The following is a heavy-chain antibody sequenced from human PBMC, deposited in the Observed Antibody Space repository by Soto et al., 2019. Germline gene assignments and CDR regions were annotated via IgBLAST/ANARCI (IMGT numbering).Heavy chain of an antibody. Sequence: SETLSLTCAVYGGSFSGYYWSWIRQPPGKGLEWIGEINRSGSTNYNPSLKSRVTISVDTSKNQFSLKLSSVTAADTAVYYCARGFFPRITMIVRKEKRYYFDYWGQGTLVTVSS. V-gene: IGHV4-34*01. CDR1: GGSFSGYY. CDR2: INRSGST. J-gene: IGHJ4*02. CDR3: ARGFFPRITMIVRKEKRYYFDY. D-gene: IGHD3-22*01.